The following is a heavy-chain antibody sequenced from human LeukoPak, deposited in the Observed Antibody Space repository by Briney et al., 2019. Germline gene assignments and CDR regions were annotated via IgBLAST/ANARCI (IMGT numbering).Heavy chain of an antibody. J-gene: IGHJ2*01. Sequence: GGSLILSCVASGFIFRSHWLKWVRPAPGKGLEWVADIKEDGSEKCYEDSVKGRFIISRDNAENSLSLQMSSLRVEDTAVYYCVRAAPDTRYRHFDFWGRGTLVSVSS. CDR2: IKEDGSEK. D-gene: IGHD2-2*02. CDR1: GFIFRSHW. CDR3: VRAAPDTRYRHFDF. V-gene: IGHV3-7*04.